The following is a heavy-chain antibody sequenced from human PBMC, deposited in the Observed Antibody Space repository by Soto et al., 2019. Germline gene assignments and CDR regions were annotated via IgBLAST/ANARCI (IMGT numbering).Heavy chain of an antibody. Sequence: TLSLTCTVSGGSISSYYWSWIRQPPGKGLEWIGYIYYSGSTNYNPSLKSRVTISVDTSKNQLSLKLSSVTAADTAVYYCVRRYGYYFDYWGQGTLVTVSS. CDR1: GGSISSYY. CDR2: IYYSGST. J-gene: IGHJ4*02. V-gene: IGHV4-59*08. D-gene: IGHD4-17*01. CDR3: VRRYGYYFDY.